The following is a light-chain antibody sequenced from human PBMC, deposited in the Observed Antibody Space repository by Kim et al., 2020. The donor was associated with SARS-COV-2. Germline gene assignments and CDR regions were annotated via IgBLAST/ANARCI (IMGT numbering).Light chain of an antibody. CDR3: ETWDSKTV. CDR1: SGHSTYV. V-gene: IGLV4-60*03. Sequence: QPVLTQSSSASASLGSSVKLTCTLNSGHSTYVIAWHQQQPGKAPRYLMKLEGSGSYNKGSGVPDRFSGSSSGADRYLTISNLQSEDEADYYCETWDSKTVFGGGTQLTVL. J-gene: IGLJ3*02. CDR2: LEGSGSY.